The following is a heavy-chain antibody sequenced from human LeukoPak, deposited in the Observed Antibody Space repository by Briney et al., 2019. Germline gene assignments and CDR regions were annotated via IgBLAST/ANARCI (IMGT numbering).Heavy chain of an antibody. Sequence: SETLSLTCTVSGGSISSSSYYWGWIRQPPGKGLEWIGEINDSGYTNYNPSLKSRVTISVDTSKNQFSLKLTSVTAADTAVYYCAGGHRNWLLCWFDPWGRGTLVTVSS. CDR3: AGGHRNWLLCWFDP. D-gene: IGHD3-9*01. V-gene: IGHV4-39*07. J-gene: IGHJ5*02. CDR2: INDSGYT. CDR1: GGSISSSSYY.